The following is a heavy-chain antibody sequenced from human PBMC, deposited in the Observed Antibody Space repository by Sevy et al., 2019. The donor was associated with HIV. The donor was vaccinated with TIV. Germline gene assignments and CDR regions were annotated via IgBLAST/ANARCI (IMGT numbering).Heavy chain of an antibody. D-gene: IGHD2-15*01. Sequence: ASVKVSCKASGYTFTSYGISWVRQAPGQGLEWMGWISAYNGNTNYAQKLQGRVTMTTDTPTRTAYMELRSLRSDDTAGYYWAREGRGGYCSGGSCYSGRYYYYYSMDVWGQGTTVTVSS. V-gene: IGHV1-18*01. CDR1: GYTFTSYG. CDR2: ISAYNGNT. J-gene: IGHJ6*02. CDR3: AREGRGGYCSGGSCYSGRYYYYYSMDV.